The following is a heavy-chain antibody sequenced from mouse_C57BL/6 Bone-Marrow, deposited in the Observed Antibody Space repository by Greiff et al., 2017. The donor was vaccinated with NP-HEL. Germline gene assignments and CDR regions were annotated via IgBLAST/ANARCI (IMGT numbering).Heavy chain of an antibody. D-gene: IGHD2-5*01. CDR3: ARDGAYYSNCRFAY. V-gene: IGHV5-4*01. Sequence: EVQLVESGGGLVKPGGSLKLSCAASGFTFSSYAMSWVRQTPEKRLEWVATISDGGSYTYYPDNVKGRFTISRDNAKNNLYLQMSHLKSKDTAMYYCARDGAYYSNCRFAYWGQGTLVTVSA. J-gene: IGHJ3*01. CDR2: ISDGGSYT. CDR1: GFTFSSYA.